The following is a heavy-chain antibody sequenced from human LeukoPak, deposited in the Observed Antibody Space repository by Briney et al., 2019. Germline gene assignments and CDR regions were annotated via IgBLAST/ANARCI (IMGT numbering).Heavy chain of an antibody. CDR3: AKDQLGINLGAFDI. CDR2: ISVSGGST. CDR1: GFTFSSYA. Sequence: GGSLRLSCAASGFTFSSYAMSWVRQAPGKGLEWVSAISVSGGSTYYADSVKGRFTISRDNSKNTLYLQMKSLRAEDTAVYYCAKDQLGINLGAFDIWGQGTMVTVSS. V-gene: IGHV3-23*01. D-gene: IGHD7-27*01. J-gene: IGHJ3*02.